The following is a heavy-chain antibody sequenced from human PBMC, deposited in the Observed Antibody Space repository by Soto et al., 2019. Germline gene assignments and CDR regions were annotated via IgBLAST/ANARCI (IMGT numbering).Heavy chain of an antibody. V-gene: IGHV3-9*01. CDR1: GFTFDDYA. J-gene: IGHJ6*02. D-gene: IGHD2-15*01. CDR3: AKDLDPALDIVVVVAASNYYGMDV. CDR2: ISWNGGSK. Sequence: PGGSLRLSCAASGFTFDDYAMHWVRQAPGKGLEWVSGISWNGGSKGYADSVKGRFTISRDNAKNSLYLQMNSLRAEDTAVYYCAKDLDPALDIVVVVAASNYYGMDVWGQGTTVTVSS.